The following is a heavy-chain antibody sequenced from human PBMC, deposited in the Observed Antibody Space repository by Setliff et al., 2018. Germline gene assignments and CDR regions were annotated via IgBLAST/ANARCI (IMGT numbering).Heavy chain of an antibody. CDR3: ARRNYRTALDY. CDR1: GFTFSSYA. D-gene: IGHD3-16*02. Sequence: GGSLRLSCATSGFTFSSYAMSWVRQAPGKGLEWVSAMSASGTSTYHADSVKCRFTISGDNSKNTLYLQMNSLRAEDTAVYFCARRNYRTALDYWGQGTLVTVSS. CDR2: MSASGTST. J-gene: IGHJ4*02. V-gene: IGHV3-23*01.